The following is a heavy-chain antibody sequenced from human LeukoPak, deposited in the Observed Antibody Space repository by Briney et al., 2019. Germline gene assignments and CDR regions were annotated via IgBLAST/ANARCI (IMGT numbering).Heavy chain of an antibody. CDR1: GFTFSDFY. Sequence: GGSLRLSCAASGFTFSDFYMTWIRQAPGKGLEWIPYISEDGRITYYADSLKGRFTISRDNAENSLSLQVDSLRADDTAVYFCARRGNTDSWTVLIDYWGQGTLVTGSS. V-gene: IGHV3-11*01. CDR2: ISEDGRIT. CDR3: ARRGNTDSWTVLIDY. D-gene: IGHD3/OR15-3a*01. J-gene: IGHJ4*02.